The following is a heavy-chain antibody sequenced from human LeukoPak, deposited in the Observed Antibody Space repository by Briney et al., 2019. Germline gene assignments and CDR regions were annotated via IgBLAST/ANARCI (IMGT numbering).Heavy chain of an antibody. D-gene: IGHD6-13*01. CDR3: ARERGAAAGTYDY. V-gene: IGHV6-1*01. CDR2: TYYRSKWYN. CDR1: GDSVSSNSAA. Sequence: SQTLSLTCAISGDSVSSNSAAWHWIRQSPSRGLEWLGRTYYRSKWYNDYAVSVKSRITINPDTSKNQFSLQLNSVTPEDTAVYYCARERGAAAGTYDYWGQGTLVTVSS. J-gene: IGHJ4*02.